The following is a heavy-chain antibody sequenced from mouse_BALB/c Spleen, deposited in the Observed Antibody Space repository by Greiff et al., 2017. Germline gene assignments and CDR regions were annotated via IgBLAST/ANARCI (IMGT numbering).Heavy chain of an antibody. CDR3: ASGDYRYDGYAMDY. Sequence: VKLQESGPELVRPGVSVKISCKGSSYTFTDYAMHWVKQSHAKSLEWIGVISTYYGNTNYNQKFKGKATMTVDKSSSTAYMELARLTSEDSAVYYCASGDYRYDGYAMDYWGQGTSVTVSS. V-gene: IGHV1-67*01. CDR2: ISTYYGNT. D-gene: IGHD2-14*01. CDR1: SYTFTDYA. J-gene: IGHJ4*01.